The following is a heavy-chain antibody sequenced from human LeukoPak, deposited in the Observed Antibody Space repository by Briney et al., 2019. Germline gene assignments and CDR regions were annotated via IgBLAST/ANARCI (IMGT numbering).Heavy chain of an antibody. J-gene: IGHJ3*01. D-gene: IGHD1-1*01. Sequence: KPSETLSLTCTVSGGSINSRIYYWGWIRQPPGKGLEWIGSIYYSGSPTYNPSLKSRVTISVDTSKNQFSLQLSSVTAADTAVYYCAGDVMSTALDAFDVWGQGTMVTVSS. V-gene: IGHV4-39*07. CDR3: AGDVMSTALDAFDV. CDR1: GGSINSRIYY. CDR2: IYYSGSP.